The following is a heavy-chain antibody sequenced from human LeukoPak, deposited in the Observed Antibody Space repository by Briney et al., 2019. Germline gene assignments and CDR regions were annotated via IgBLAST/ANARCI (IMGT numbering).Heavy chain of an antibody. CDR2: ISGSGGNT. V-gene: IGHV3-23*01. D-gene: IGHD6-19*01. CDR1: GFTFSTYA. Sequence: GGSLTLSCAASGFTFSTYAMTWVRQAPGKGLEWVSSISGSGGNTQYAESVQGRVTLSRDNSKNTLYLQIYGLRAEDTAIYFCAKDAVADHYYYFYGMDVWGKGTTVTVSS. CDR3: AKDAVADHYYYFYGMDV. J-gene: IGHJ6*04.